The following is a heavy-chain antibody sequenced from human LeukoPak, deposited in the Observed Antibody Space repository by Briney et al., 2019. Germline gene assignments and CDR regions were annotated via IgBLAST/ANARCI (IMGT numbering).Heavy chain of an antibody. CDR3: AKDIYSSNSDAFDI. V-gene: IGHV3-30*18. D-gene: IGHD4-23*01. Sequence: PGGSLRLSCAASGFTFSSYGMHWARQAPGKGLEWVAVISYDGSNKYYADSVKGRFTISRDNSKNTLYLQMNSLRTEDTAVYYCAKDIYSSNSDAFDIWGQGTMVTVSS. CDR1: GFTFSSYG. CDR2: ISYDGSNK. J-gene: IGHJ3*02.